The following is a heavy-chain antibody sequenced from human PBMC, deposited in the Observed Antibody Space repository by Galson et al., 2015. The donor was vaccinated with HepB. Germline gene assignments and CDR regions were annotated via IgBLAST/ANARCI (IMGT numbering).Heavy chain of an antibody. D-gene: IGHD3-22*01. Sequence: SLRLSCAASGFTFSSYSMNWVRQAPGKGLEWVSYISSSSSTIYYADSVKGRFTISRDNAKNSLYLQMNSLRAEDTAVYYCARVGNYDSSGYYPHESDYWGQGTLVTVSS. CDR2: ISSSSSTI. CDR3: ARVGNYDSSGYYPHESDY. J-gene: IGHJ4*02. CDR1: GFTFSSYS. V-gene: IGHV3-48*01.